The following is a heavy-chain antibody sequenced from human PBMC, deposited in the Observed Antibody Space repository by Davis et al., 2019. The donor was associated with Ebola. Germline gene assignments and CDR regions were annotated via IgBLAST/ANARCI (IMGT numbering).Heavy chain of an antibody. CDR1: GASISSDNW. J-gene: IGHJ5*02. V-gene: IGHV4-4*02. CDR2: IYHRGST. CDR3: ARARYYYGRGRLDP. Sequence: SETLSLTCAVSGASISSDNWWSWVRQPPGKGLEWIGEIYHRGSTNYNPSPKSRVIISVDKSKNQFSLRLSSVTAADTAVYYCARARYYYGRGRLDPWGQGTLVTVSS. D-gene: IGHD3-10*02.